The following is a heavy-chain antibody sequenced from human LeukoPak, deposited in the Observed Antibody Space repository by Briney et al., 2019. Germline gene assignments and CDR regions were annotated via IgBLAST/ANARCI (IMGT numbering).Heavy chain of an antibody. J-gene: IGHJ4*02. CDR1: GYTFTSYY. CDR2: INPSGGST. CDR3: ARGGYYYDSSGYYYGGYFDY. V-gene: IGHV1-46*01. D-gene: IGHD3-22*01. Sequence: APVKVSCKASGYTFTSYYMHRVRQAPGQGLEWMGIINPSGGSTSYAQKFQGRVTMTRDTSTSTVYMELSSLRSEDTAVYYCARGGYYYDSSGYYYGGYFDYWGQGTLVTVSS.